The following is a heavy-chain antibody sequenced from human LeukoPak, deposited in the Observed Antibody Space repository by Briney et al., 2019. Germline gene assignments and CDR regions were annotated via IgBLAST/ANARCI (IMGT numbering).Heavy chain of an antibody. D-gene: IGHD6-13*01. CDR2: IYYSGST. CDR3: ARQSGPYSSRWFDY. J-gene: IGHJ4*02. V-gene: IGHV4-39*01. Sequence: PSETLSLTCTVSGGSISNYYWGWIRQPPGKGLEWIGSIYYSGSTYYNPSLKSRVTISVDMSKNQFSVKLSSVTAADTAVYYCARQSGPYSSRWFDYWGQGTLVTVSS. CDR1: GGSISNYY.